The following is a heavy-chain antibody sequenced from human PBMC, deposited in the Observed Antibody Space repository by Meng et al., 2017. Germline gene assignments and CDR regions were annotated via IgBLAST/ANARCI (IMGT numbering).Heavy chain of an antibody. CDR1: GGSINSDDYY. J-gene: IGHJ4*02. D-gene: IGHD1-14*01. CDR3: ARGEHRTGVEDY. V-gene: IGHV4-31*03. CDR2: IYYSGST. Sequence: QVQLQESGPGLVKPSQTLSLTCTVSGGSINSDDYYWSWIRQHPGKGLEWIGSIYYSGSTYYNPSLKSRVTISLDTSKNQFSLKLSSVTAADTAVYYCARGEHRTGVEDYWGQGTLVTVSS.